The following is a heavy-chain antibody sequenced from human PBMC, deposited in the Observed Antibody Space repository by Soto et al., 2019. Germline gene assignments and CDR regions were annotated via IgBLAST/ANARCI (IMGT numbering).Heavy chain of an antibody. CDR1: GYTFTSYG. CDR3: ARDIQEQWLGYWFDP. D-gene: IGHD6-19*01. CDR2: ISAYNGNT. V-gene: IGHV1-18*01. J-gene: IGHJ5*02. Sequence: ASVKVSCKASGYTFTSYGISWVRQAPGQGLEWMGWISAYNGNTNYAQKLQGRVTMTTDTSTSTAYMELRSLRSDDTAVYYCARDIQEQWLGYWFDPWGQGTLVTVS.